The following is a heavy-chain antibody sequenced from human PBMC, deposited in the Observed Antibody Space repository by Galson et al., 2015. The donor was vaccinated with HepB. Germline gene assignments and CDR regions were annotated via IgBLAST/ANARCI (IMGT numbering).Heavy chain of an antibody. CDR1: GFIVSSNY. D-gene: IGHD4-11*01. V-gene: IGHV3-53*01. Sequence: SLRLSCAASGFIVSSNYMSWVRQAPGKGLEWVSVIYSGGRTSYADSVKGRFTISRDNSKNTLFLQMNSLRAEDTAVYYCAKGQVIVTTIWYFDLWGRGTLVTVSS. CDR2: IYSGGRT. CDR3: AKGQVIVTTIWYFDL. J-gene: IGHJ2*01.